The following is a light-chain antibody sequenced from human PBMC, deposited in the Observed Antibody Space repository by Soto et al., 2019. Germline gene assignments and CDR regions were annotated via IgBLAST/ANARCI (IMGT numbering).Light chain of an antibody. CDR2: YDS. CDR1: NIGTKS. V-gene: IGLV3-21*04. Sequence: SYELTQPPPVSVAPGKTARITCEGKNIGTKSVHWYQQKADQAPELVIYYDSDRPSEIPDRFSGSNSGNTATLTLSRVEAGDEADSYCQVWDISSDHRVFGGGTKLTVL. J-gene: IGLJ2*01. CDR3: QVWDISSDHRV.